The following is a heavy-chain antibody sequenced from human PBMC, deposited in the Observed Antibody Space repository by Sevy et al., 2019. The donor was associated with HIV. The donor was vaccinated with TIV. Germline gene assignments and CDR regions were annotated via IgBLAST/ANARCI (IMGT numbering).Heavy chain of an antibody. CDR3: AKDRVSGSYYSGDFDY. Sequence: SETLSLTCTVSGGSISSYYWSWIRQPPGKGLEWIGYIYYSGSTNYNPSLKSRVTISVDTSKNQFSLKLSSVTAADTAVYYCAKDRVSGSYYSGDFDYWGQGTLVTVSS. J-gene: IGHJ4*02. CDR1: GGSISSYY. V-gene: IGHV4-59*01. CDR2: IYYSGST. D-gene: IGHD3-10*01.